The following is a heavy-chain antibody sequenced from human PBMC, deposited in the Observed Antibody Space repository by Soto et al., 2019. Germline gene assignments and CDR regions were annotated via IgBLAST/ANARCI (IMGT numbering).Heavy chain of an antibody. Sequence: QVQLVQSGAEVKKPGASVKVSCKASGYSSTSYDINWVRQASGQGLEWMGWMNPNSGNTGNAQKFQGRITMTRNTSISAAYVELSSLRSEDTAVYYCARSVEWLASFDYWGQGTLVTVSS. CDR1: GYSSTSYD. CDR2: MNPNSGNT. CDR3: ARSVEWLASFDY. J-gene: IGHJ4*02. V-gene: IGHV1-8*01. D-gene: IGHD6-19*01.